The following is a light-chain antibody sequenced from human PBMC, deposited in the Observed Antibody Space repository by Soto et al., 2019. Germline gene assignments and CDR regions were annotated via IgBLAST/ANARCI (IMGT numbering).Light chain of an antibody. J-gene: IGLJ1*01. CDR1: SSDVGGYNY. V-gene: IGLV2-14*01. Sequence: QSVLTQPASVSGSPGQSITISCTGTSSDVGGYNYVSWYQQHPGKAPKLMIYDVSNRPSGVSNRFSGSKSGNTASLTISGLQAEDEADYYCSSYKSSITFVFGTGTKVTVL. CDR3: SSYKSSITFV. CDR2: DVS.